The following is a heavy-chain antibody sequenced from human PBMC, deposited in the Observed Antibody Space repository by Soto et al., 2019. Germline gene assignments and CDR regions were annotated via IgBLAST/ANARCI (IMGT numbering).Heavy chain of an antibody. Sequence: QVQLVESGGGVVQPGRSVRLSCAASGFTFPRFGMHWVRQAPGKGLEWVALITYEGSQIYYADAVKGRFTISRDNGDNTLSLQMDNLRTDDTATYFCAKGRGEMNWANYYGLDVWGQGTTVTVSS. D-gene: IGHD7-27*01. V-gene: IGHV3-30*18. CDR2: ITYEGSQI. CDR3: AKGRGEMNWANYYGLDV. CDR1: GFTFPRFG. J-gene: IGHJ6*02.